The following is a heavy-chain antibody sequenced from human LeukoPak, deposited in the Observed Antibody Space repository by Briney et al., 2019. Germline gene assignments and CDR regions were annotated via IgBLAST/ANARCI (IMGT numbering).Heavy chain of an antibody. CDR3: ARGAYCSSTSCPTGYYGMDV. Sequence: GGSLRLSCAASGFTFSSYEMNWVRQAPGKGLEWVSHISSSGSTIYYADSVKGRFTISRDNAKNSLYLQMNSLRAEDTAVYYCARGAYCSSTSCPTGYYGMDVWGQGTTVTVSS. CDR2: ISSSGSTI. V-gene: IGHV3-48*03. D-gene: IGHD2-2*01. CDR1: GFTFSSYE. J-gene: IGHJ6*02.